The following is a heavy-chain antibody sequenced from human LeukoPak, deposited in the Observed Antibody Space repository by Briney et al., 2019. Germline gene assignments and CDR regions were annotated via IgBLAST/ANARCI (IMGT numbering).Heavy chain of an antibody. CDR2: IYYSGST. V-gene: IGHV4-59*08. CDR1: GGSISSYY. CDR3: ARLRGYYFDY. Sequence: SETLSLTCTVSGGSISSYYWSWIRQPPGKGLEWIGYIYYSGSTNYNPSLKSRVTISVDTSKNQFSLKLSSVTAADTALYYCARLRGYYFDYWGQGILVTVSS. J-gene: IGHJ4*02.